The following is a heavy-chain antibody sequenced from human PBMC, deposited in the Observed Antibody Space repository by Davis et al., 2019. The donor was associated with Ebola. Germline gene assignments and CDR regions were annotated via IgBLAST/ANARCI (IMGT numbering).Heavy chain of an antibody. D-gene: IGHD7-27*01. V-gene: IGHV3-30*03. CDR1: RLSFSSYG. J-gene: IGHJ6*02. Sequence: GGSLRLSCAAPRLSFSSYGMHWVRQAPGKGLEWVALISNDGDNKFYADTVKGRFTISRHNSKNTLYLQMNSLRGEDTAVYYCATSQRVPWGYYFYGMDVWGQGTTVTVSS. CDR2: ISNDGDNK. CDR3: ATSQRVPWGYYFYGMDV.